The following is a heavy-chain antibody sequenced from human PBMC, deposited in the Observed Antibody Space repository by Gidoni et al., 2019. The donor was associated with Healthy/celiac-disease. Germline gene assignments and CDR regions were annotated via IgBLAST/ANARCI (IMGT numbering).Heavy chain of an antibody. Sequence: QVQLVESGGGVVQPGRSLRLSCAASGFTFRSYGLHWVRQAPGKGLEWVAVIWYDGSNKYYADSVKGRFTISRDNSKNTLYLQMNSLRAEDTAVYYCARVGGVGGSGYDLPHYYYGMDVWGQGTTVTVSS. V-gene: IGHV3-33*01. CDR2: IWYDGSNK. CDR1: GFTFRSYG. J-gene: IGHJ6*02. D-gene: IGHD5-12*01. CDR3: ARVGGVGGSGYDLPHYYYGMDV.